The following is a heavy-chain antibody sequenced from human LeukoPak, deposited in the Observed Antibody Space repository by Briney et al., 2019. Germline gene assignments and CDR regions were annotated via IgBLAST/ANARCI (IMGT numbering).Heavy chain of an antibody. V-gene: IGHV3-7*04. D-gene: IGHD3-10*01. CDR2: INQDGSEK. Sequence: RPGGSLRLSCAASGFTFNIYWMSWVRQAPGKGLEWVANINQDGSEKYHVDSVKGRFTVSRDNAKKSLYLEMNSQRVEDTAVYYCAREGSLWFGESKTDSWGQGTLVTVSS. CDR3: AREGSLWFGESKTDS. CDR1: GFTFNIYW. J-gene: IGHJ4*02.